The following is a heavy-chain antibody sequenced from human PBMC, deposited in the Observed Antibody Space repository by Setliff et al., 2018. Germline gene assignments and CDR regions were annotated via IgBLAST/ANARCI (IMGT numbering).Heavy chain of an antibody. Sequence: GGSLRLSCAASGFTFSSYGMHWVRQAPGKGLEWVAFIRYDGSNKYYADSLKGRFTISRDNSKNTLYLQMNSLRAEDTAVYYCAKDRMATTPRAYFDYWGQGTLVTVSS. V-gene: IGHV3-30*02. J-gene: IGHJ4*02. CDR3: AKDRMATTPRAYFDY. CDR2: IRYDGSNK. CDR1: GFTFSSYG. D-gene: IGHD1-1*01.